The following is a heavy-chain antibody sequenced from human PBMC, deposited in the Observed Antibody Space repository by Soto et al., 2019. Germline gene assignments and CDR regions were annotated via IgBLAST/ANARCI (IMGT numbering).Heavy chain of an antibody. V-gene: IGHV3-53*01. D-gene: IGHD2-2*02. CDR2: IYSGGST. J-gene: IGHJ6*02. CDR1: GFIFSNNG. CDR3: ARAIGSMVYYGMDV. Sequence: PGGSLRLSCVGSGFIFSNNGMHWVRQAPGKGLEWVSVIYSGGSTYYADSVKGRFTISRDNSKNTLYLQMNSLRAEDTAVYYCARAIGSMVYYGMDVWGQGTTVTVSS.